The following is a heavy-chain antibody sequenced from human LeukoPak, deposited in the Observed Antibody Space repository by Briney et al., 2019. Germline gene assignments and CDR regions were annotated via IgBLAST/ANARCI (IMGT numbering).Heavy chain of an antibody. CDR1: SYSISSGNY. V-gene: IGHV4-38-2*02. J-gene: IGHJ5*02. Sequence: PSETLSLTCTVSSYSISSGNYWGWIRQPPGKGLEWIGSIYHSGNTYYNPSLKSRVTISVDTSENQFSLKLSSVTAADTAVYYCARVGGSSWRGNNWFDPWGQGTQVSVSS. CDR2: IYHSGNT. CDR3: ARVGGSSWRGNNWFDP. D-gene: IGHD6-13*01.